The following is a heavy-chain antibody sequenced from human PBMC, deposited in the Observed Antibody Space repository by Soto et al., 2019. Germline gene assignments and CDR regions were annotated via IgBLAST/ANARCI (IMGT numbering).Heavy chain of an antibody. CDR3: ARHRDDFWSGDCYSGDWFDP. V-gene: IGHV4-59*08. CDR1: GGSISSYY. Sequence: SETLSLTCTVSGGSISSYYWSWIRQPPGKGLEWIGYIYYSGSTNYNPSLKSRVTISVDTSKNQFSLKLSSVTAADTAVYYCARHRDDFWSGDCYSGDWFDPWGQGTLVTVSS. J-gene: IGHJ5*02. CDR2: IYYSGST. D-gene: IGHD2-21*02.